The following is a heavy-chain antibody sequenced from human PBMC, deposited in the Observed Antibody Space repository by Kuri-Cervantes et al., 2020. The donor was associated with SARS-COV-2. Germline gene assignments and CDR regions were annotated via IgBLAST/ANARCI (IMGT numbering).Heavy chain of an antibody. CDR1: GGSFSGYY. CDR2: INHSGST. V-gene: IGHV4-34*01. D-gene: IGHD5-18*01. CDR3: ARDLWNTARGVYDY. Sequence: QTLSLTCAVYGGSFSGYYWSWIRQPPGKGLEWIGEINHSGSTNYNPSLKSRVTISVDTSKNQFSLKLSSVTAADTAVYYCARDLWNTARGVYDYWGQGTLVTVSS. J-gene: IGHJ4*02.